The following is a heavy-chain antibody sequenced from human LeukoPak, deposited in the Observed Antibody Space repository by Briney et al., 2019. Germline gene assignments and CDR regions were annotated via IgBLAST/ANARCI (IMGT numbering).Heavy chain of an antibody. D-gene: IGHD6-13*01. CDR2: ISGSGGDT. Sequence: GGSLRLSCAASGFTFSTYAMTWVRQTPGKGLEWVSSISGSGGDTYYADSVKGRFTISRDNSKNTLYLQMNSLKAEDTAVYYCAKDGISSSSRFDPWGQGTLVTVSS. V-gene: IGHV3-23*01. CDR3: AKDGISSSSRFDP. CDR1: GFTFSTYA. J-gene: IGHJ5*02.